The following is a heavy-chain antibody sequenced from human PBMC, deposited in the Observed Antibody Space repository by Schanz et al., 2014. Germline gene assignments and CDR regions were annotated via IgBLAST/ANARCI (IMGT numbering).Heavy chain of an antibody. J-gene: IGHJ6*02. Sequence: EVQLVESGGGLAQPGGSLRLSCAASGFSFSTYAMNWVRQAPGKGLEWVSLISGRGDSTHYADSVKGRFTISSDNSKNTVFLQMNSLRAEDTGVYYCAGAAYCRGAGCALYYALDVWGQGTTVTVSS. V-gene: IGHV3-23*04. CDR2: ISGRGDST. CDR1: GFSFSTYA. CDR3: AGAAYCRGAGCALYYALDV. D-gene: IGHD2-15*01.